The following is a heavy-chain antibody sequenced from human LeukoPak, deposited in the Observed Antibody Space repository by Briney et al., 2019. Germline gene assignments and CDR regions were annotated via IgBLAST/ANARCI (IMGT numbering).Heavy chain of an antibody. CDR1: GDSISTETYY. J-gene: IGHJ4*02. Sequence: PSETLSLTCTVSGDSISTETYYWGWVRQPPGKGLERIGSIYYRGNTYYNPSLKSRATISVDTSKNNFSLKLSSVTAADTAVYYCARLWGSGYGHIDDWGQGTLVTVSS. D-gene: IGHD5-12*01. CDR3: ARLWGSGYGHIDD. CDR2: IYYRGNT. V-gene: IGHV4-39*02.